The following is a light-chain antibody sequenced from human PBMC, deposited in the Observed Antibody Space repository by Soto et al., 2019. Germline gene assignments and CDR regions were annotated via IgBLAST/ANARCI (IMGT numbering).Light chain of an antibody. J-gene: IGKJ5*01. CDR3: QQYNSYPVS. CDR1: QSIGTW. V-gene: IGKV1-5*01. CDR2: DAS. Sequence: DIQVTQSPATLSAFVGDRATISCRARQSIGTWLAWYQQKPGKAPKLLIYDASTLESGVPSRFSGSGSGTEFTLTISSLQPEDVATYYCQQYNSYPVSFGKGTRLEIK.